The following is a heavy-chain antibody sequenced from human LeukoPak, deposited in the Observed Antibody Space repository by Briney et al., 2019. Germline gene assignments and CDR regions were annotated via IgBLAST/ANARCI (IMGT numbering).Heavy chain of an antibody. CDR3: ARNLYYYDSRGNWSDP. CDR1: GYTFTGYY. D-gene: IGHD3-22*01. J-gene: IGHJ5*02. CDR2: INPNSGGT. V-gene: IGHV1-2*02. Sequence: ASVRVSCKASGYTFTGYYMHWVRQAPGQGLEWVGWINPNSGGTNYAQKFQGRVTMTRDTSISTAYMELSRLRSDDTAVYYCARNLYYYDSRGNWSDPWGQGTLVTVSS.